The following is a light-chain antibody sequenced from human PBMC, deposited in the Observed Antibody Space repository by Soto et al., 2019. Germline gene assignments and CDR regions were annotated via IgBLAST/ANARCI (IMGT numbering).Light chain of an antibody. J-gene: IGKJ4*01. CDR2: DAS. Sequence: DIQMTQSPSSLSASIGDRVTITCRASQSISNYLNWYQQKPGKAPKFLIYDASNLQSGVPSRFSGSGSGTGFTLTISSLQPEDFAIYYCQQSYSPPFTFGGGTRVEIK. CDR1: QSISNY. V-gene: IGKV1-39*01. CDR3: QQSYSPPFT.